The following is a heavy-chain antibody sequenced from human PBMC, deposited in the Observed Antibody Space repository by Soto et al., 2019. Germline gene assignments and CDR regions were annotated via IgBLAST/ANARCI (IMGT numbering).Heavy chain of an antibody. D-gene: IGHD4-4*01. CDR1: GVTFSSYA. CDR3: ARDWHRNYSTVDYYYYGMDV. J-gene: IGHJ6*02. CDR2: IIPIFGTA. Sequence: SVKVSCKASGVTFSSYAISWVRQAPGQGLEWMGGIIPIFGTANYAQKFQGRVTITADESTSTAYMELSSLRSEDTAVYYCARDWHRNYSTVDYYYYGMDVWGQGTTVTVSS. V-gene: IGHV1-69*13.